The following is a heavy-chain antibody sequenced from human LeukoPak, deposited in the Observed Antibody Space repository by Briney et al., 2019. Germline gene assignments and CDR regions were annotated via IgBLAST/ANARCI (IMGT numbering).Heavy chain of an antibody. Sequence: SETLSLTCAVYGGSFSGYYWSWIRQPPGKGLEWIGEINHSGSTNYNPSLKSRVAISVDTSKNQFSLKLSSVTAAGTAVYYCARSLGYSYISARPKPFDYWGQGTLVTVSS. CDR3: ARSLGYSYISARPKPFDY. CDR1: GGSFSGYY. J-gene: IGHJ4*02. CDR2: INHSGST. D-gene: IGHD5-18*01. V-gene: IGHV4-34*01.